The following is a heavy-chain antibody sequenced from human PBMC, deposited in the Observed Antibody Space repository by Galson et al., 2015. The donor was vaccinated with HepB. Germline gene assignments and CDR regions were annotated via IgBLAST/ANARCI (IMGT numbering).Heavy chain of an antibody. J-gene: IGHJ4*02. CDR2: ISSSSTI. V-gene: IGHV3-48*04. CDR3: ARGGDADCGLDY. D-gene: IGHD2-21*02. Sequence: SLRLSCAASGFTFSSYSMNWVRQAPGKGLEWVSYISSSSTIYYADSVKGRFTISRDNAKNSLYLQMNSLRAEDTAVYYCARGGDADCGLDYWGQGTLVTVSS. CDR1: GFTFSSYS.